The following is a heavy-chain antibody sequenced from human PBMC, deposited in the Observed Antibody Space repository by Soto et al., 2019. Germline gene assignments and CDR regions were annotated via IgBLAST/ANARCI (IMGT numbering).Heavy chain of an antibody. CDR3: TTGVGRDGYRPFDY. CDR1: GFTFSNAW. CDR2: IKSKTDGGTT. J-gene: IGHJ4*02. Sequence: GGSLRLSCAASGFTFSNAWMSWVRQAPGKGLEWVGRIKSKTDGGTTDYAAPVKGRFTISRDDSKNTLYLQMNSLKTEDTAVYYCTTGVGRDGYRPFDYWGQGTLVTVSS. D-gene: IGHD5-12*01. V-gene: IGHV3-15*01.